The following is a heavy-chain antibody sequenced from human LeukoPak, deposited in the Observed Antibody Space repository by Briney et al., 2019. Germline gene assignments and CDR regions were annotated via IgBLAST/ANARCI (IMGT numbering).Heavy chain of an antibody. D-gene: IGHD7-27*01. V-gene: IGHV4-61*02. J-gene: IGHJ3*02. CDR2: VYRTGRT. CDR1: GCSISEGTYY. Sequence: SQTLSLTCTASGCSISEGTYYWIWIRQPAGKGLEWIGRVYRTGRTNYNPSLKSRVTISIDTSKNQFSLKLISVTAAATAVYFCARTAWGYAFDIWGQGTMVTASS. CDR3: ARTAWGYAFDI.